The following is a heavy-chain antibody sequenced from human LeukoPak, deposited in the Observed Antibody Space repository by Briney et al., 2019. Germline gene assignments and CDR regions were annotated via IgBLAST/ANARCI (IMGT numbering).Heavy chain of an antibody. D-gene: IGHD3-16*01. CDR3: AKGGGGPAKHRFDY. J-gene: IGHJ4*02. CDR1: GFTFSSYG. Sequence: GGSLRLSCAASGFTFSSYGMHWVRQAPGKGLEWVAFIRYDGSNKYYADSVKGRFTISRDNSKNTLYLQMNSLRAEDTAVYYCAKGGGGPAKHRFDYWGQGTLVTVSS. CDR2: IRYDGSNK. V-gene: IGHV3-30*02.